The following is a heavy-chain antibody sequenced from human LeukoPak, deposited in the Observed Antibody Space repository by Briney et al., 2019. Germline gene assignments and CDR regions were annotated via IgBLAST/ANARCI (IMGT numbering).Heavy chain of an antibody. CDR1: GFTFSSYA. D-gene: IGHD2-2*02. V-gene: IGHV3-23*01. CDR2: ISGSGGST. J-gene: IGHJ4*02. Sequence: GGSLRLSCAASGFTFSSYAMSWVRQAPGKGLEWVSAISGSGGSTYYADSVKGRFTISRDNSMNTLYLQMNSLRAEDTAVYYCAKDLSVVVVPAAIPEPFDYWGQGTLVTVSS. CDR3: AKDLSVVVVPAAIPEPFDY.